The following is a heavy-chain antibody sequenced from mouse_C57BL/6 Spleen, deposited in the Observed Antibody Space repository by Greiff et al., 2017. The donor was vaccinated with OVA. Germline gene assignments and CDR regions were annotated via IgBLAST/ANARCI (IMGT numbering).Heavy chain of an antibody. CDR3: TFITTDLYFDY. V-gene: IGHV14-4*01. CDR2: IDPENGDT. J-gene: IGHJ2*01. CDR1: GFNIKDDY. D-gene: IGHD1-2*01. Sequence: VHVKQSGAELVRPGASVKLSCTASGFNIKDDYMHWVKQRPEQGLEWIGWIDPENGDTEYASKFQGKATITADTSSNTAYLQLSSLTSEDTAVYYCTFITTDLYFDYWGQGTTLTVSS.